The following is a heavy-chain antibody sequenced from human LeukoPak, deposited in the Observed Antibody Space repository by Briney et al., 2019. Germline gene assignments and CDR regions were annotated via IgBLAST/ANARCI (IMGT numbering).Heavy chain of an antibody. CDR3: ARKVVITTYYFDY. J-gene: IGHJ4*02. Sequence: PSETLSLTCTVSGDSISSYYWSWIRQPPGKGLEWIGYIYHSGSTNYNPSLKSRATISVDTSKNQFSLKLSSVTAADTAVYYCARKVVITTYYFDYWGQGTLVTVSS. CDR1: GDSISSYY. V-gene: IGHV4-59*12. D-gene: IGHD3-22*01. CDR2: IYHSGST.